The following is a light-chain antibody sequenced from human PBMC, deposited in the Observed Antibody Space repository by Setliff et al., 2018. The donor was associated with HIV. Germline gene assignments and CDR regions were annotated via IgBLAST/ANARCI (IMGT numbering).Light chain of an antibody. J-gene: IGLJ1*01. CDR3: SSYTSSNTSYV. V-gene: IGLV2-14*01. CDR2: EVT. CDR1: SSDVGGYSY. Sequence: QSVLTQPASVSGSPGQSITTSCTGTSSDVGGYSYVSWYQQHTGKAPKLIIYEVTNRPSGVSNRFSGSKSGNTASLTISGLQAEDEADYYCSSYTSSNTSYVFGAGTKVTVL.